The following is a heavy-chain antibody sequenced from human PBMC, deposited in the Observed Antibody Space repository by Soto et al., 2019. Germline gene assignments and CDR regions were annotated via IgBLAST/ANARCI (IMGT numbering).Heavy chain of an antibody. CDR3: ARDRAAQRSRGTIFGPYYFGY. Sequence: ASVKVSCKASGYTFTSYDINWVRQATGQGLEWMGWMNPNSGNTGYAQKFQGRFTISRDNSKNTLYLQMGSLRAEDMAVYYCARDRAAQRSRGTIFGPYYFGYWGQGTLVTVSS. V-gene: IGHV1-8*01. CDR2: MNPNSGNT. D-gene: IGHD3-3*01. J-gene: IGHJ4*02. CDR1: GYTFTSYD.